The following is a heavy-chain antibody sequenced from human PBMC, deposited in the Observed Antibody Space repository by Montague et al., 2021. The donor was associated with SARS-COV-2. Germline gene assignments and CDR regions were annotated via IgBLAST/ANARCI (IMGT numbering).Heavy chain of an antibody. D-gene: IGHD3-3*01. CDR3: AKDPNYDFWSGYYFDY. CDR2: IYSGGSST. CDR1: GFTFSNYA. V-gene: IGHV3-23*03. Sequence: SLRLSCAASGFTFSNYAMSWVRQAPGKGLEWVSVIYSGGSSTYYADSVKGRFTISRDNSKNTLYLQMNSLRAEDTAVYYCAKDPNYDFWSGYYFDYWGRGTLVTVSS. J-gene: IGHJ4*02.